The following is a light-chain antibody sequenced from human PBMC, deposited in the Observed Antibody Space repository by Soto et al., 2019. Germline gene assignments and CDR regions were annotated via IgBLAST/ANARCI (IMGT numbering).Light chain of an antibody. V-gene: IGKV3-20*01. CDR1: QSVSSSS. J-gene: IGKJ1*01. CDR3: QQYGCSPRT. CDR2: GAS. Sequence: EIVLTQSPGTLSLSPGERATLSCRASQSVSSSSLAWYQHKRGQAPRLLIHGASSRATGIPDRFSGSGSGTDFTLTISRLEPEDFAVYYCQQYGCSPRTFGQGTKVEVK.